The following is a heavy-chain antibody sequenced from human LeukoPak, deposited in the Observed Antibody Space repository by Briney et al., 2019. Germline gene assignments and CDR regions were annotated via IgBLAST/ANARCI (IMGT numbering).Heavy chain of an antibody. D-gene: IGHD6-13*01. CDR3: ARGRSGLAAAGTYDY. Sequence: GASVKVSCKASGYTFTSSDINWVRQAAGQGLELMGWINPNSGRTGYAQKFQGRVTMTANNSISTAYMELSSLRFDDKAVYYCARGRSGLAAAGTYDYWGQGTLITVSS. J-gene: IGHJ4*02. V-gene: IGHV1-8*01. CDR2: INPNSGRT. CDR1: GYTFTSSD.